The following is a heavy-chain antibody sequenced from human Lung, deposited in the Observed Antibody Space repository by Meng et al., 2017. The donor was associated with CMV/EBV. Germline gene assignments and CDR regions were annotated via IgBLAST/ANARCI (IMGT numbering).Heavy chain of an antibody. CDR1: GFSFDKYA. CDR3: GKDDLPGGCYF. Sequence: SCVLSGFSFDKYAVHWVRQAPGKGLEWVAGVSLDSERTGYADSVKGRFTVSRDNAKKAVYLQMNSLRTEDTALYYCGKDDLPGGCYFGGQGARVTVDS. V-gene: IGHV3-9*01. CDR2: VSLDSERT. J-gene: IGHJ4*02. D-gene: IGHD6-19*01.